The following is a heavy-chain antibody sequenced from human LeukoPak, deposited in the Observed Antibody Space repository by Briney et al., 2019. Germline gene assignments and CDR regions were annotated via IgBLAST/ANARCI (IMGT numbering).Heavy chain of an antibody. CDR1: GGSISSSSYY. Sequence: PSETLSLTCTVSGGSISSSSYYWGWIRQPPGKGLEWIGSIYHSGSTYYNPSLKSRVTISVDTSKNQFSLKLSSVTAADTAVYYCARVRSSSWSLDPWGQGTLVTVSS. CDR3: ARVRSSSWSLDP. V-gene: IGHV4-39*07. CDR2: IYHSGST. D-gene: IGHD6-13*01. J-gene: IGHJ5*02.